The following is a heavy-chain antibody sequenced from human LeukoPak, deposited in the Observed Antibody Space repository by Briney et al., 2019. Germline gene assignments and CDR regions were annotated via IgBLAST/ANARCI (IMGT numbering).Heavy chain of an antibody. Sequence: GGSLRLSCAASGFTFSSYSMNWVRQAPGKGLEWVSSISSSSSYIYYADSVKGRFTISRDNAKNSLYLQMNSLRAEDTAVYYCAKVLVGATIFDYFDFWGQGTLVTVSS. D-gene: IGHD1-26*01. CDR1: GFTFSSYS. CDR3: AKVLVGATIFDYFDF. J-gene: IGHJ4*02. V-gene: IGHV3-21*04. CDR2: ISSSSSYI.